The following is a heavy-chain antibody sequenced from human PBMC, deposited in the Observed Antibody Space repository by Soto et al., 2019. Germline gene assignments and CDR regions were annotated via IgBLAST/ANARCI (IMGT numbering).Heavy chain of an antibody. CDR3: ARDVYRSMDNNWFDP. CDR2: IYTSGSP. D-gene: IGHD2-2*03. J-gene: IGHJ5*02. CDR1: GGSISSSY. V-gene: IGHV4-4*07. Sequence: SETLSLTCTVSGGSISSSYWSWIRQPPGRGLEWIGRIYTSGSPNYNPSLKSRVTLPVDTSKNQFSLKLSSVTAADTAVYYCARDVYRSMDNNWFDPWGQGTLVTVS.